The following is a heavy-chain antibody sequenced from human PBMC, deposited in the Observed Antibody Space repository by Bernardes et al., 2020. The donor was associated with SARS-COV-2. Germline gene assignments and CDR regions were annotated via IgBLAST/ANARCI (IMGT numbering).Heavy chain of an antibody. J-gene: IGHJ3*02. CDR3: AKGYSFYGSDI. V-gene: IGHV1-2*02. CDR1: GYTFTDFF. D-gene: IGHD5-12*01. Sequence: ASVKVSCKASGYTFTDFFVHWVRQAPGQGLEWMGWINPNSGGTNYTQRFQGRVTMTRDTSISTAYMELSRLRSDDTAVYYCAKGYSFYGSDIWGQGTRVTVSS. CDR2: INPNSGGT.